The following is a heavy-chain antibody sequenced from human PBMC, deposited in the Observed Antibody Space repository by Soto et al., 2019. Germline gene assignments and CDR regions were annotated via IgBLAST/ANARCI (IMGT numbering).Heavy chain of an antibody. V-gene: IGHV3-21*01. CDR3: SRLRLPYTGSHPDAFDI. Sequence: EVQLVESGGGLIKPGGSLRLSCAASGFIFSDYRMNWVRQAPGKGLEWVSSISGSSTYIYYGDSMKGRFTTSRDNARNSLYLQINSLRVEATAVYYCSRLRLPYTGSHPDAFDIWVLGTMVTVSS. D-gene: IGHD1-26*01. J-gene: IGHJ3*02. CDR2: ISGSSTYI. CDR1: GFIFSDYR.